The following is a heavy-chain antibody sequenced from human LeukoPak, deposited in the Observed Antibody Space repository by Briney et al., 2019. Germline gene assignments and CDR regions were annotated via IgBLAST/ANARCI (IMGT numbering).Heavy chain of an antibody. CDR1: GFSFTNYW. J-gene: IGHJ4*02. CDR2: INSDGSAT. V-gene: IGHV3-74*01. CDR3: AKDPIRHDTAMPLDI. Sequence: PGGSLRLSCAASGFSFTNYWMHWVRQAPGKGLVWVSHINSDGSATRYADSAKGRFTISRDNAMNTLYLQMNSLRAEDTAVYYCAKDPIRHDTAMPLDIWGQGTLVTVSS. D-gene: IGHD5-18*01.